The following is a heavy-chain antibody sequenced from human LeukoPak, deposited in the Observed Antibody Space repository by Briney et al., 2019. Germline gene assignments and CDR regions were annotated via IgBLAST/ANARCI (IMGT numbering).Heavy chain of an antibody. D-gene: IGHD3-10*01. CDR3: ARASMVRGVIVY. V-gene: IGHV4-34*01. Sequence: PSETLSLTCAVYGGSFSGYYWSWIRQPPGKGLEWIGEINHSGSTNYNPSLKSRVTISVDTSKNHFTLKLSSVTAADTAVYYCARASMVRGVIVYWGQGTLVTVSS. CDR2: INHSGST. CDR1: GGSFSGYY. J-gene: IGHJ4*02.